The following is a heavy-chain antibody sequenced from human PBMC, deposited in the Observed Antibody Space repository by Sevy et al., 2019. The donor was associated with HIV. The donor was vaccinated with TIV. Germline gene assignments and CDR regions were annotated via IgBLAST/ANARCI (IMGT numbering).Heavy chain of an antibody. Sequence: ASVKVSCKASGGTFSSYAISWVRQAPGQGLEWMGGIIPIFGTTNYAQKFQGRVTITADESTTTAYMGLSSLRSEDMAVYYCARGPIVVVPAARPNWFDPWGQGTLVTVSS. CDR2: IIPIFGTT. V-gene: IGHV1-69*13. CDR3: ARGPIVVVPAARPNWFDP. J-gene: IGHJ5*02. D-gene: IGHD2-2*01. CDR1: GGTFSSYA.